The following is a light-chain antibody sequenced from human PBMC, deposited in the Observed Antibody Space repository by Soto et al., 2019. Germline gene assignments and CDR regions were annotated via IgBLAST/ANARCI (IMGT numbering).Light chain of an antibody. CDR3: QQSYNTLPT. Sequence: DIQMTQSPSSLSASVGDRVTITCRASQSISSYLNWYQQKPGKAPKLLIYAASTLQSGVPSRFSGSGSGTEFTLTISSLQPEDFANYYCQQSYNTLPTFGQGTKVEIK. CDR1: QSISSY. V-gene: IGKV1-39*01. CDR2: AAS. J-gene: IGKJ1*01.